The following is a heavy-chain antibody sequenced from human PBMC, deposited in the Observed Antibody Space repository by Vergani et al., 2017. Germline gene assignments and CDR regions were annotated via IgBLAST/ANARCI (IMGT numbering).Heavy chain of an antibody. V-gene: IGHV3-30-3*01. J-gene: IGHJ6*03. Sequence: VQVVETGGGLVQPGGSLRLSCAASGFTFSSYAMHWVRQAPGKGLEWVAVISYDGSNKYYADSVKGRFTISRDNSKNTLYLQMNSLRAEDTAVYYCARAPYYYDSSGYYYNYYYYMDVWGKGTTVTVSS. CDR1: GFTFSSYA. CDR3: ARAPYYYDSSGYYYNYYYYMDV. CDR2: ISYDGSNK. D-gene: IGHD3-22*01.